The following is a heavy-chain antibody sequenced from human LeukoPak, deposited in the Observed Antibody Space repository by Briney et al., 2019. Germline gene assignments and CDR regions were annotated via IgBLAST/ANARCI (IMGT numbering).Heavy chain of an antibody. D-gene: IGHD5-24*01. CDR2: INHSGST. CDR1: GGSFSGYY. J-gene: IGHJ4*02. Sequence: PSETLSLTCAVYGGSFSGYYCSWIRQPPGKGLEWLGEINHSGSTNYNPSLKSRVTISVDTSKNQFSLKLSSVTAADTAVYYCARGGRWLQLGPLGYWGQGTPVTVSS. CDR3: ARGGRWLQLGPLGY. V-gene: IGHV4-34*01.